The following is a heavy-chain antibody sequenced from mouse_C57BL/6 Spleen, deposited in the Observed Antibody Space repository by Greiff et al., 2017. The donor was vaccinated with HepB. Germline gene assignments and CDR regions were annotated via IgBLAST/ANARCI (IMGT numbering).Heavy chain of an antibody. CDR2: IDPSDSYT. Sequence: QVQLQQPGAELVRPGTSVKLSCKASGYTFTSYWMHWVKQRPGQGLEWIGVIDPSDSYTNYNQKFKGKATLTVDTSSSTAYMQLSSLTSEDSAVYYCARRGYYGSSYPDYWGQGTTLTVSS. D-gene: IGHD1-1*01. J-gene: IGHJ2*01. CDR1: GYTFTSYW. CDR3: ARRGYYGSSYPDY. V-gene: IGHV1-59*01.